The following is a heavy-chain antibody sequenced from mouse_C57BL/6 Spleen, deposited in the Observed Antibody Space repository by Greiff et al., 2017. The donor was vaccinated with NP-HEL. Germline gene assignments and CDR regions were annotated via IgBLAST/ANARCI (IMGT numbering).Heavy chain of an antibody. CDR2: IYPGDGDT. CDR3: ARTRSGYAMDY. Sequence: VKLQQSGAELVKPGASVKISCKASGYAFSSYWMNWVKQRPGKGLEWIGQIYPGDGDTNYNGKFKGKATLTADKSSSTAYMQLSSLTSEDSAVYFCARTRSGYAMDYWGQGTSVTVSS. CDR1: GYAFSSYW. V-gene: IGHV1-80*01. J-gene: IGHJ4*01.